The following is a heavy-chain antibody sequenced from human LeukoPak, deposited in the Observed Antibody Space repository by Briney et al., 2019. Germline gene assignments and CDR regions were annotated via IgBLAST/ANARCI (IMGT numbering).Heavy chain of an antibody. Sequence: GGSLRLSCVASGCTFSSYGLHWVRQAPAKGLERVAFMRYDGSNKFYADSVKGRFTISRDNSKNTLYLQMNSLRAEDTAVYYCTKINYNSSGYYSYDYYYYYMDVWGKGTTVTVSS. D-gene: IGHD3-22*01. CDR1: GCTFSSYG. J-gene: IGHJ6*03. CDR3: TKINYNSSGYYSYDYYYYYMDV. V-gene: IGHV3-30*02. CDR2: MRYDGSNK.